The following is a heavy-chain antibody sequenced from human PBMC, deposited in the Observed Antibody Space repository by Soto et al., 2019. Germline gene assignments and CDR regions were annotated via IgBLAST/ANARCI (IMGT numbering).Heavy chain of an antibody. CDR2: INAGNGDT. CDR1: GYTFTYYA. D-gene: IGHD2-2*01. V-gene: IGHV1-3*01. CDR3: AREKCSSSSCYRSFDY. Sequence: QVQLVQSGAEVKKPGASVELSCKASGYTFTYYAVHWVRQAPGQRLEWMGWINAGNGDTKYSQKFQGRVTITGDISTSTAYMDLSSLRSEDTAVYYCAREKCSSSSCYRSFDYWGQGALVTVSS. J-gene: IGHJ4*02.